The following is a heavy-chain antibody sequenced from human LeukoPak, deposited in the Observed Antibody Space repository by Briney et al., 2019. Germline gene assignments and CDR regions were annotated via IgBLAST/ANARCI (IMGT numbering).Heavy chain of an antibody. V-gene: IGHV4-34*01. CDR1: GGSFSGYY. D-gene: IGHD3/OR15-3a*01. J-gene: IGHJ4*02. Sequence: PSETLSLTCAVYGGSFSGYYWSWIRQPPGKGLEWIGEINHSGSTNYNPSLKSRVTISVDTSKNQFSLKLSSVTAADTAVYYCARVELDFVWDTYDYWGQGTLVTVSS. CDR3: ARVELDFVWDTYDY. CDR2: INHSGST.